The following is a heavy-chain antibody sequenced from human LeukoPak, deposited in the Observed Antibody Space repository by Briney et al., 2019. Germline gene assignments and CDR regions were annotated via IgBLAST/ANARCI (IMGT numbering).Heavy chain of an antibody. CDR1: GFTFSSYA. CDR2: INNNGGTT. D-gene: IGHD3-16*01. CDR3: VKDTSPSPYYFDY. J-gene: IGHJ4*02. V-gene: IGHV3-64D*06. Sequence: GGSLRLSCSASGFTFSSYALHWVRRAPGKGLEYVSAINNNGGTTYYADSVKGRFTISRDNSKNTLFLQMSSLRAEDTAVYYCVKDTSPSPYYFDYWGQGTLVTVSS.